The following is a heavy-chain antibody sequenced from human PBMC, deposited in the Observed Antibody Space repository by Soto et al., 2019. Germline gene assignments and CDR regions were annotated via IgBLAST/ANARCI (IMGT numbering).Heavy chain of an antibody. J-gene: IGHJ6*02. V-gene: IGHV4-4*02. CDR2: IYHSGST. D-gene: IGHD2-2*01. Sequence: QVQLQESGPGLVKPSGTLSLTCAVSGGSISSSNWWSWVRQPPGKGLEWIGEIYHSGSTNYNPSPKGRVTISVDKSKNQFSLKLSSVTAADPAVYYCARVVGGYYYGMGVWGQGTTVTVSS. CDR1: GGSISSSNW. CDR3: ARVVGGYYYGMGV.